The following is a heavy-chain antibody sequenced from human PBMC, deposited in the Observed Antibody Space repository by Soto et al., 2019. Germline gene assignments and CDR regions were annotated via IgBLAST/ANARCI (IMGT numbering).Heavy chain of an antibody. D-gene: IGHD6-13*01. J-gene: IGHJ4*02. CDR1: GFTFSSYG. V-gene: IGHV3-33*01. CDR3: GRAGRSGRWFPCDY. CDR2: IWYDGSNK. Sequence: QVQLVESGGGVVQPGRSLRLSCAASGFTFSSYGMHWVRQAPGKGLEWVAVIWYDGSNKYYADSVKGRFTISRDNSKNTLYVDVNSLRAEDTAVYCCGRAGRSGRWFPCDYWGEGTLVTVSA.